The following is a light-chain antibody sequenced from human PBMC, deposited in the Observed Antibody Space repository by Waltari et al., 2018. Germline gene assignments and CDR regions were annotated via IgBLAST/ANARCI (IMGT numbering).Light chain of an antibody. Sequence: IVMTLSPATRPVFRGGRATRSCRASQSLRSNLAWYQHKPGQAPRLLIYGACTRATGIPARFSGSGSGTEFTLTIRSLQSEDFAVYFCQQYDNWLGTFGQGTKVEIK. CDR3: QQYDNWLGT. J-gene: IGKJ1*01. CDR2: GAC. CDR1: QSLRSN. V-gene: IGKV3-15*01.